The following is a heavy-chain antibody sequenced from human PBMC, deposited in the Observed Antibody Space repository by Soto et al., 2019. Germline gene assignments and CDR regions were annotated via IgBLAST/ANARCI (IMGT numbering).Heavy chain of an antibody. CDR2: IIPMFGTA. Sequence: QVQLVQSGAEVKKPESSVKVSCKAPGGTFSTYAISWVRQAPGQGLEWMGGIIPMFGTANYAQRFQDRVTITADESTNTVYMELSSLRFEYTAVYLCASGIQLWLRRINNGYSGWGQGNLVTVSS. J-gene: IGHJ4*02. CDR1: GGTFSTYA. CDR3: ASGIQLWLRRINNGYSG. V-gene: IGHV1-69*12. D-gene: IGHD5-18*01.